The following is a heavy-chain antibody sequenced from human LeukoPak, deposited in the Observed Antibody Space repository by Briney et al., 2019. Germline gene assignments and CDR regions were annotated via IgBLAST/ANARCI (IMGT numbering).Heavy chain of an antibody. Sequence: QGXEWMGWISVYSGNTNYAQKLQGRVTLTTDTSTSTAYMELGSLRSDDTAVYYCARDADGVIDYWGQGTLVTVSS. CDR2: ISVYSGNT. CDR3: ARDADGVIDY. V-gene: IGHV1-18*01. J-gene: IGHJ4*02. D-gene: IGHD3-10*01.